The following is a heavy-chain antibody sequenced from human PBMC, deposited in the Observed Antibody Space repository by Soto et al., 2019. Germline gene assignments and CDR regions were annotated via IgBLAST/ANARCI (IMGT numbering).Heavy chain of an antibody. CDR2: IGGTDGDSDGVP. CDR3: AKRGCNWGAFDF. J-gene: IGHJ3*01. CDR1: GFILNNYA. V-gene: IGHV3-23*01. Sequence: VQLLESGGDLVQPGGSLRLSCVASGFILNNYAMSWVRQAPGKGLEWVSTIGGTDGDSDGVPWYEDSVKGRFTISRDSSANTLFLHMDNLRAEDSALYYCAKRGCNWGAFDFWGQGTTVVVSS. D-gene: IGHD7-27*01.